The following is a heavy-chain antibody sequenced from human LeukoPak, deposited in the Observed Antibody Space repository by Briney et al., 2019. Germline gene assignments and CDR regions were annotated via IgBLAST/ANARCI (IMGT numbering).Heavy chain of an antibody. CDR3: STDRLRYMVRGVLRSLEGFDP. CDR2: FDPEDGET. CDR1: GYTLIELP. D-gene: IGHD3-10*01. Sequence: GASVKVSCKVSGYTLIELPIHWVRQAPGQGLEWMGGFDPEDGETVYAQKFQGRVTMTEDTSTDTAYMELNSLRSDDTVVYYCSTDRLRYMVRGVLRSLEGFDPWGQGTLVTVSS. J-gene: IGHJ5*02. V-gene: IGHV1-24*01.